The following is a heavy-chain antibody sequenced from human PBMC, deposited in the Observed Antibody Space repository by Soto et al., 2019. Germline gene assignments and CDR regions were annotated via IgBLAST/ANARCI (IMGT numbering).Heavy chain of an antibody. CDR3: ARGSIIVVIPAAFKDAFDI. V-gene: IGHV3-48*02. J-gene: IGHJ3*02. CDR2: ISSSSSTI. CDR1: GFTFSSYS. D-gene: IGHD2-2*01. Sequence: PGGSLRLSCAASGFTFSSYSMNWVRQAPGKGLEWVSYISSSSSTIYYADSVKGRFTISRDNAKNSLYLQMNSLRDEDTAVYYYARGSIIVVIPAAFKDAFDIWGKGTMVTVSS.